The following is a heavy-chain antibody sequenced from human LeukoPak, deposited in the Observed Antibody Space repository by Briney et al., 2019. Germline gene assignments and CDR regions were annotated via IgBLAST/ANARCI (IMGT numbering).Heavy chain of an antibody. CDR3: ARTSGYSYGADAFDI. D-gene: IGHD5-18*01. CDR2: ISSSSSYI. Sequence: GGSLRLSCAASGFTFSSYSMNWVRQAPGKGLEWVSSISSSSSYIYYADSVKGRFTISRDKAKNSLYLQMNSLRAEDTAVYYCARTSGYSYGADAFDIWGQGTMVTVSS. J-gene: IGHJ3*02. CDR1: GFTFSSYS. V-gene: IGHV3-21*01.